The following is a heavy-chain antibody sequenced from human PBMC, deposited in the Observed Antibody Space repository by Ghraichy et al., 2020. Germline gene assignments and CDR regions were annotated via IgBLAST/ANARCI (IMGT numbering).Heavy chain of an antibody. D-gene: IGHD6-13*01. J-gene: IGHJ6*02. Sequence: GGSLRLSCAASGFAFTTYSMHWVRQAPGKGLEWVAVISHDGTTTYYADFGKGRFAISRDNSKNTVFLLMNGLRAEDTAVYYCARDIKSSCWSYYFYAMDVWGQGTTVTVSS. CDR1: GFAFTTYS. CDR3: ARDIKSSCWSYYFYAMDV. V-gene: IGHV3-30*09. CDR2: ISHDGTTT.